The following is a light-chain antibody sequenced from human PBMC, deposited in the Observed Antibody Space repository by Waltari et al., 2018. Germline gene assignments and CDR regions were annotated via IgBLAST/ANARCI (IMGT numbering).Light chain of an antibody. Sequence: DIQMTQSPSSLSASVGDRVTITCRASQDISNSLAWYQQKQGKAPKLLLYAASRLESGVPSRFSGTGSGTDYTLTISSLQPDDFATYYCQQYYRTPPETFGQGTKVEIK. V-gene: IGKV1-NL1*01. CDR3: QQYYRTPPET. CDR1: QDISNS. CDR2: AAS. J-gene: IGKJ1*01.